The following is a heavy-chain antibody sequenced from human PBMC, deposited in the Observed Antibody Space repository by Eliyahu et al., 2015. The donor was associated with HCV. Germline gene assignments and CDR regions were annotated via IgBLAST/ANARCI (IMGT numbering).Heavy chain of an antibody. D-gene: IGHD2-15*01. Sequence: QVQLQQWGAGLLKPSETLSLTCAVYGGSFSGYYWSWIRQPPGKGLEWIGEINHSGSTNYNPSLKSRVTISVDTSKNQFSLKLSSVTAADTAVYYCARGRARFCSGGSCWYNWFDPWGQGTLVTVSS. J-gene: IGHJ5*02. V-gene: IGHV4-34*01. CDR2: INHSGST. CDR3: ARGRARFCSGGSCWYNWFDP. CDR1: GGSFSGYY.